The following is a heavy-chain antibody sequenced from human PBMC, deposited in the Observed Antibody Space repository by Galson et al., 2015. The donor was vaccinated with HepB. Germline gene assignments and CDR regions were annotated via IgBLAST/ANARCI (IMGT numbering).Heavy chain of an antibody. V-gene: IGHV3-30-3*01. J-gene: IGHJ4*02. CDR3: ARGPYSSSWYSSYNFDY. CDR1: GFTFSSYA. CDR2: ISYDGSNK. D-gene: IGHD6-13*01. Sequence: ALRLSCAASGFTFSSYAMHWGLQAPGKGLEWVAVISYDGSNKYYADSVKGRFTISRDNSKNTLYLQMNSLRAEDTAVYYCARGPYSSSWYSSYNFDYWGQGTLVTVSS.